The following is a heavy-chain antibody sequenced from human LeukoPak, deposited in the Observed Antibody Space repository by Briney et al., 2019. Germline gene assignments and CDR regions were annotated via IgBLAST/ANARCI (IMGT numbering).Heavy chain of an antibody. V-gene: IGHV3-48*03. D-gene: IGHD3-10*01. CDR1: GFTFNIHE. J-gene: IGHJ4*02. CDR3: ARDSTMDTAFDY. CDR2: ISSSSLHI. Sequence: GGPLRLSCGASGFTFNIHEMNWVRQAPGKGLEWVSFISSSSLHIYYADSVKGRFTISRDNAKNSLYLQVNSLRADDTAVYYCARDSTMDTAFDYWGQGTLVTVSS.